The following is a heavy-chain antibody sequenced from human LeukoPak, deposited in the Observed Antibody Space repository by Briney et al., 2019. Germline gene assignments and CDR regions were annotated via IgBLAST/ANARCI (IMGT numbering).Heavy chain of an antibody. Sequence: SETLSLTCTVSGGSMSGFFWHWIRQPPGKGLEWIGYIYNSVNTNYNPSLKSRVTISVDTSKSQFSLNLISVTAADTAVYYCARLYSSSSGFDYWGQGTLVTVSS. CDR3: ARLYSSSSGFDY. V-gene: IGHV4-59*01. CDR1: GGSMSGFF. CDR2: IYNSVNT. D-gene: IGHD6-6*01. J-gene: IGHJ4*02.